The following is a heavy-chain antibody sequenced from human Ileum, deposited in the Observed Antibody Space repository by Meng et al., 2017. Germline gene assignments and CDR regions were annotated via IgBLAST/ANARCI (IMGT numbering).Heavy chain of an antibody. D-gene: IGHD7-27*01. CDR2: AGT. Sequence: GQRPGSGPGLVSPSETLSPICTCSGGSVSTSGYQWGWIRQPPGKGLEWIGYAGTNYNPSLKSRVTISVDTSKRQFSLKLTSVTAADTAVYYCARDHWGSLDYWGQGILVTVSS. CDR3: ARDHWGSLDY. V-gene: IGHV4-61*08. J-gene: IGHJ4*02. CDR1: GGSVSTSGYQ.